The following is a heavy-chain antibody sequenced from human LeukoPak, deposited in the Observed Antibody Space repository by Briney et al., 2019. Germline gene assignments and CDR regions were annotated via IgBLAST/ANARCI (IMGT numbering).Heavy chain of an antibody. V-gene: IGHV3-7*03. Sequence: GGSLRLSCAASGFTVSSNYMSWVRQAPGKGLEWVANIKHDGSEKYYVDSVKGRFTISRDSAKNSLYLQMNSLRAEDTAVYYCARDKPFIAAAGTADYWGQGTLVTVSS. CDR1: GFTVSSNY. CDR2: IKHDGSEK. J-gene: IGHJ4*02. D-gene: IGHD6-13*01. CDR3: ARDKPFIAAAGTADY.